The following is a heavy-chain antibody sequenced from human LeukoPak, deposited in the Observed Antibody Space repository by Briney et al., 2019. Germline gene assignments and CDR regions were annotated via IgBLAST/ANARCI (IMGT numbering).Heavy chain of an antibody. V-gene: IGHV4-59*12. D-gene: IGHD3-22*01. CDR2: IYYSGST. Sequence: SETLSLTCTVSGGSISSYYWSWIRQPPGKGLEWIGYIYYSGSTNYNPSLKSRVTISVDTSKNQFSLRLSSVTAADTAVYYCARGRPYYYDSGGYYYNFDYWGQGTLVTVSS. CDR1: GGSISSYY. J-gene: IGHJ4*02. CDR3: ARGRPYYYDSGGYYYNFDY.